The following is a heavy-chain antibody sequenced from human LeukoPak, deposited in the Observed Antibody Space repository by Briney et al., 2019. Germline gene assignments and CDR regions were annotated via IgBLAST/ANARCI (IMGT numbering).Heavy chain of an antibody. CDR3: ARGGVDYDSSGLIDY. D-gene: IGHD3-22*01. CDR1: GGSISSYY. V-gene: IGHV4-59*01. CDR2: IYYSGST. J-gene: IGHJ4*02. Sequence: KSSETLSLTCTVSGGSISSYYWSWIRQPPGKGLEWIGCIYYSGSTNYNPSLKGRVTISVDTSKNQFSLKLNSVTAADTAVYYCARGGVDYDSSGLIDYWGQGTLVTVSS.